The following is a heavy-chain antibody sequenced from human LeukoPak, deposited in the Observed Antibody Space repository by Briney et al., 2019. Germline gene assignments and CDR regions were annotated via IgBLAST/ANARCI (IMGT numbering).Heavy chain of an antibody. D-gene: IGHD2-2*02. CDR3: AKAYCSSTSCYRDLYYFDY. Sequence: GGSLSLSCAASGFTFSSYGMHWVRQAPGKGLEWVSAISGSGGSTYYADSVKGRFTISRDNSKNTLYLQMNSLRAEDTAVYYCAKAYCSSTSCYRDLYYFDYWGQGTLVTVSS. CDR2: ISGSGGST. J-gene: IGHJ4*02. CDR1: GFTFSSYG. V-gene: IGHV3-23*01.